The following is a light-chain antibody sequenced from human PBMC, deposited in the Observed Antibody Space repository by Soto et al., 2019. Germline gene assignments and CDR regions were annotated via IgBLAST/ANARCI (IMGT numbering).Light chain of an antibody. Sequence: AIQLTQSPSSLSASVGDRVTITCRASQGISSALAWYQQKPGKAPKLLIYDASSLESGVPSRFSGSGSGTDFTLTISSLQPEDFATYYCQQFNSYPMGYTFGQGTKLEIK. J-gene: IGKJ2*01. CDR3: QQFNSYPMGYT. V-gene: IGKV1-13*02. CDR1: QGISSA. CDR2: DAS.